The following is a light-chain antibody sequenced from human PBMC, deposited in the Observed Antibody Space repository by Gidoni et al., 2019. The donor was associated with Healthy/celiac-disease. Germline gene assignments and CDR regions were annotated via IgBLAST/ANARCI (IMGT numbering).Light chain of an antibody. CDR3: QQYGSSLWT. Sequence: EIVLTQSPGTPSLSPGERATLSCRASQSVSSSYLAWDQQKPGQAPRLLIYGASSRATGIPDRFSGSGSGTDFTLTISRLEPEDFAVYYCQQYGSSLWTFGQGTKVEIK. V-gene: IGKV3-20*01. CDR1: QSVSSSY. J-gene: IGKJ1*01. CDR2: GAS.